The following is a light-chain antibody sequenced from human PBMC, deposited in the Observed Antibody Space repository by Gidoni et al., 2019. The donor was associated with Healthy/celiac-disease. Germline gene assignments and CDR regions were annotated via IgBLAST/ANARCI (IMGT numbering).Light chain of an antibody. CDR3: QQYNNWPPLT. CDR2: GAS. Sequence: EIGMTQSPATLSVSPGERATLSCRASQSVSINLAWYQQKPGQAPRLLIYGASTRATGIPARFSGSVSGTEFTLTISSLQSEDFAVYYCQQYNNWPPLTFXGXTKVEIK. V-gene: IGKV3-15*01. J-gene: IGKJ4*01. CDR1: QSVSIN.